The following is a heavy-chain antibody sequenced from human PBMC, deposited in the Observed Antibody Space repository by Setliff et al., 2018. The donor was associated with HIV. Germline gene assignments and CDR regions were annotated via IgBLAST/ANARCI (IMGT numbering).Heavy chain of an antibody. CDR3: AKDYSSGWFDY. V-gene: IGHV3-23*01. D-gene: IGHD6-19*01. J-gene: IGHJ4*02. CDR2: ISGSGDTT. CDR1: GFTFSNYA. Sequence: PGGSLRLSCAASGFTFSNYAMTWVRQPPGKGLEWVSGISGSGDTTNYADSVKGRFTISRDNSKNTLYLQMNSLRAEDTAVYYCAKDYSSGWFDYWGQGTLVTVSS.